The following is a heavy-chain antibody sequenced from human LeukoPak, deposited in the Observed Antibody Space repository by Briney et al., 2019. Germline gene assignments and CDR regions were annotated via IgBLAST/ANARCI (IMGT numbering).Heavy chain of an antibody. CDR3: AKSSSGPVYFDY. CDR1: GFTFSSYG. CDR2: ISGSGGST. V-gene: IGHV3-23*01. D-gene: IGHD3-22*01. Sequence: GGSLRLSCAASGFTFSSYGMSWVRQAPGKGLEWVSAISGSGGSTYYADSVKGRFTISRGNSKNTLYLQMNSLRAEDTAVYYCAKSSSGPVYFDYWGQGTLVTVSS. J-gene: IGHJ4*02.